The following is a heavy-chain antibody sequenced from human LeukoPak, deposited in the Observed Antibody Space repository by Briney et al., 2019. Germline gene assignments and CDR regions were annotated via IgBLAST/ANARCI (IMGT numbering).Heavy chain of an antibody. D-gene: IGHD2-15*01. J-gene: IGHJ6*01. CDR1: GGSISSGDYY. V-gene: IGHV4-30-4*01. CDR2: IYYSGST. CDR3: ARCNLGYCSGGSCYSDHYYYYGMDV. Sequence: PSETLSLTCTVTGGSISSGDYYWSCIRQPPGKGLECIGYIYYSGSTYYNPSLKSRVTISVDTSKNQFSLKLSSVTAADTAVYYCARCNLGYCSGGSCYSDHYYYYGMDVWGQGTTVTVSS.